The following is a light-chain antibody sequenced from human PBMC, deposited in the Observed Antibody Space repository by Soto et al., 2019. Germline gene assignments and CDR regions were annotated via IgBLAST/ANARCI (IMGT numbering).Light chain of an antibody. J-gene: IGKJ1*01. CDR1: QGIRNF. CDR3: QQSASWPWT. CDR2: GAS. V-gene: IGKV3-15*01. Sequence: EIVMTQSPATLSVSPGERATLSCRASQGIRNFLAWYQQKPGQAPRLLISGASTRATDIPARFSGSGSGTDYTLTISSLQSEDFAVYYCQQSASWPWTFGQGTKVEIK.